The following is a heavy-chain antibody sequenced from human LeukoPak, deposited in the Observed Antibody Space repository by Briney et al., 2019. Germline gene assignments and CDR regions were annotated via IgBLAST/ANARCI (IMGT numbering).Heavy chain of an antibody. V-gene: IGHV3-9*01. CDR1: GFTFDDYA. D-gene: IGHD2-21*02. Sequence: GGSLRLSCAASGFTFDDYAMHWVRQAPGKGLEWVSGISWNSGSIGYADSVKGRFTISRDNAKNSLYLQMNSLRAEDTALYYCAKSPPYCGGDCYTFDYWGQGTLVTVSS. CDR2: ISWNSGSI. J-gene: IGHJ4*02. CDR3: AKSPPYCGGDCYTFDY.